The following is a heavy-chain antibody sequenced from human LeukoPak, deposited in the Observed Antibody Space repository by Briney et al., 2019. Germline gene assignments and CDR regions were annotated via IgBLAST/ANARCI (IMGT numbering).Heavy chain of an antibody. J-gene: IGHJ4*02. Sequence: GASVKVSCKASGYTFTGYYMHWVRQAPGQGLEWMGWINPNSGGTNYAQKFQGRVTMTRDTSISTAYMELSRLRSDDTAVYYCARVYTIRDSDYIFDYLFDYWGQGTLVTVSS. D-gene: IGHD3-10*01. CDR1: GYTFTGYY. CDR2: INPNSGGT. V-gene: IGHV1-2*02. CDR3: ARVYTIRDSDYIFDYLFDY.